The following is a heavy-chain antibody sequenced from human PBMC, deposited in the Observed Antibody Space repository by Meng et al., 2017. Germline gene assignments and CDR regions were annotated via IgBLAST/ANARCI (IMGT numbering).Heavy chain of an antibody. V-gene: IGHV3-9*03. J-gene: IGHJ6*02. Sequence: SLKISCVASGFTFDDYAMHWVRQAPGKGLEWVSGISWNSGSIGYADSVKGRFTISRDNAKNSLYLQMNSLRAEDMALYYCAKSLYSSGSGYYYGMDVWGQGTTVTVSS. CDR1: GFTFDDYA. CDR2: ISWNSGSI. CDR3: AKSLYSSGSGYYYGMDV. D-gene: IGHD6-25*01.